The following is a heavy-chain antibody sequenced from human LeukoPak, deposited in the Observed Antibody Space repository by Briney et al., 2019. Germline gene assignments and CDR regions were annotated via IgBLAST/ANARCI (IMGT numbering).Heavy chain of an antibody. J-gene: IGHJ6*03. CDR2: IRYDGNNK. D-gene: IGHD1-26*01. CDR1: GFTFSNYG. CDR3: ARDPYSGGYWNYYYYYMDV. V-gene: IGHV3-30*02. Sequence: GGSLRLSCGASGFTFSNYGMLWVRQAPGKGLEWVAFIRYDGNNKLYADSMKGRFTISRDNSKNTLYLHINSLRAEDTAVYYCARDPYSGGYWNYYYYYMDVWGKGTTVTISS.